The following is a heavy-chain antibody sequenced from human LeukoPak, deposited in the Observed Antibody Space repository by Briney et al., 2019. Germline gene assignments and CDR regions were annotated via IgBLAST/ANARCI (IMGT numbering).Heavy chain of an antibody. CDR1: GFTFSTYG. J-gene: IGHJ4*02. V-gene: IGHV3-30*18. CDR2: VSNDGSNK. D-gene: IGHD2-21*02. CDR3: AKDRCRLGDCYFDF. Sequence: GGSLRLSCAASGFTFSTYGIHWVRQAPGKGLEWVAVVSNDGSNKYYADSVKGRFTISRDNSKNTLYLQMNSLRTEDTAVYYCAKDRCRLGDCYFDFWGQGTLATVSS.